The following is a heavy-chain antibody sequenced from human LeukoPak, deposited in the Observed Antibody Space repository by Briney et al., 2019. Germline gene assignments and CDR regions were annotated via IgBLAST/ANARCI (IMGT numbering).Heavy chain of an antibody. CDR1: GFTVSNNY. Sequence: PGGSLRLSCAASGFTVSNNYMRWVRQAPGKGLEWVSLIYSGGSTYYADSVKGRFIISRDNSKNTLYLQMNSLRAEDTAVYYCASQYYYDSSGYLYWGQGTLVTVSS. CDR2: IYSGGST. J-gene: IGHJ4*02. D-gene: IGHD3-22*01. CDR3: ASQYYYDSSGYLY. V-gene: IGHV3-66*04.